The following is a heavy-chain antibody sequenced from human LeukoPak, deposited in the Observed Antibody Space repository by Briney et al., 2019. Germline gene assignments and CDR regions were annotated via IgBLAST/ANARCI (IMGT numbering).Heavy chain of an antibody. CDR3: ARDIGYCSGGSCYSLALDY. D-gene: IGHD2-15*01. CDR1: GFTFSSYS. V-gene: IGHV3-21*01. CDR2: ISSSSSYI. Sequence: GGSLRLSCAASGFTFSSYSMNWVRQAPGKGLEWVSSISSSSSYIYYADSVKGRFTISRDNAKSSLYLQMNSLRAEDTAVYYCARDIGYCSGGSCYSLALDYWGQGTLVTVSS. J-gene: IGHJ4*02.